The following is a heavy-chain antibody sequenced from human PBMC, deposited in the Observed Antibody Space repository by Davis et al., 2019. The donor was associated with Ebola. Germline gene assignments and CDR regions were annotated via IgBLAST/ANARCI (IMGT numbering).Heavy chain of an antibody. J-gene: IGHJ4*02. CDR2: INPNSGDT. CDR1: GYPFNAYY. V-gene: IGHV1-2*02. D-gene: IGHD4-17*01. Sequence: ASVKVSCKASGYPFNAYYMHWVRQAPGQGLEWMGWINPNSGDTKYAQKFQGRVTMTRDTSISTAYMELSRLRSDDTAVYYCAREGFYGDYPYYWGQGTLVTVSS. CDR3: AREGFYGDYPYY.